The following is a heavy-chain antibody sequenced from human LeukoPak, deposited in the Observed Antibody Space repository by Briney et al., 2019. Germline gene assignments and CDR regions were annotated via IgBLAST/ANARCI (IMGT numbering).Heavy chain of an antibody. CDR3: AKGRYCSGGSCYMDY. Sequence: GGSLRLSCAASGFTFSSSAMSWVRQAPGKGLEWVSTISGSDSSTHYADSVKGRFTISRDNSKNTLYLQMNSLRAEDTAVYYCAKGRYCSGGSCYMDYWGQGTLVTVSS. CDR1: GFTFSSSA. D-gene: IGHD2-15*01. CDR2: ISGSDSST. J-gene: IGHJ4*02. V-gene: IGHV3-23*01.